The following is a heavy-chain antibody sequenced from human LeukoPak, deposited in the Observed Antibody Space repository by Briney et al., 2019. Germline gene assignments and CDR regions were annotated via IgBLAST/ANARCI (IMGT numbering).Heavy chain of an antibody. CDR2: INHSGNT. CDR3: ARGYYDFWSGYYPLDY. J-gene: IGHJ4*02. Sequence: SETLSLTCAVYGGSFSGYYWSWIRQPPGKGLEWIGEINHSGNTNYNPSLKSRVTISVDTSKTQFSLKLSSVTAADTAVYYCARGYYDFWSGYYPLDYWGQGTLVTVSS. V-gene: IGHV4-34*01. CDR1: GGSFSGYY. D-gene: IGHD3-3*01.